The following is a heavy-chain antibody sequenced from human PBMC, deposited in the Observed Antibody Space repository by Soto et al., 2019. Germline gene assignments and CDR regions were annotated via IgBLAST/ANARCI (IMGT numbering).Heavy chain of an antibody. Sequence: PGGSLRLSCAASVFTFSSYAMSWVRQTPGKGLEWVSGVLGGGGSTFYADSVKGRFTISRDNSKNTLYVQMNNLRAEDTAIYYCARKGPPRDAFDIWGQGTMVTVSS. V-gene: IGHV3-23*01. J-gene: IGHJ3*02. CDR2: VLGGGGST. CDR3: ARKGPPRDAFDI. CDR1: VFTFSSYA.